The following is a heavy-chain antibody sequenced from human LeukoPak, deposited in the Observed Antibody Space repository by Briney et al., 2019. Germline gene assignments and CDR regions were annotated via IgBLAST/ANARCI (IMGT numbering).Heavy chain of an antibody. CDR3: ARVVVAYGSGSYYMDY. Sequence: GGSLRLSCAASGFTFSSYGMHWVRQAPGKGLEWVAVIWYDGSNKYYADSVKGRFTISRDNSKNTLYLQMNSLRAEDTAVYYCARVVVAYGSGSYYMDYWGQGTLVTVSS. V-gene: IGHV3-33*01. CDR2: IWYDGSNK. CDR1: GFTFSSYG. J-gene: IGHJ4*02. D-gene: IGHD3-10*01.